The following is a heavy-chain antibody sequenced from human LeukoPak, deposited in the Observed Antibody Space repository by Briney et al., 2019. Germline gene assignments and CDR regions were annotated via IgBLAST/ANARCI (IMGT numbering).Heavy chain of an antibody. J-gene: IGHJ5*02. CDR3: ARVYRYYDILTGYYRPHNWFDP. CDR2: IYYSGST. CDR1: GGSISSSSYY. V-gene: IGHV4-39*07. D-gene: IGHD3-9*01. Sequence: SETLSLTCSVSGGSISSSSYYWGWIRQPPGKGLEWIGSIYYSGSTYYNPSLKSRVTISVDTSKNQFSLKLSSVTAAGTAVYYCARVYRYYDILTGYYRPHNWFDPWGQGTLVTVSS.